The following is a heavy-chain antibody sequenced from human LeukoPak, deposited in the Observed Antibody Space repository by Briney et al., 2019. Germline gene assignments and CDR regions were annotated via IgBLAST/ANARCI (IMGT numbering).Heavy chain of an antibody. D-gene: IGHD6-13*01. CDR3: ARGAGHFDY. V-gene: IGHV1-8*02. CDR1: GYTFTGYY. Sequence: GASVKVSCKASGYTFTGYYMHWVRQATGQGLEWMGWMNPNSGNTGYAQKFQGRVTMTRNTSISTAYMELSSLRSEDTAVYYCARGAGHFDYSGQGTLVTVSS. J-gene: IGHJ4*02. CDR2: MNPNSGNT.